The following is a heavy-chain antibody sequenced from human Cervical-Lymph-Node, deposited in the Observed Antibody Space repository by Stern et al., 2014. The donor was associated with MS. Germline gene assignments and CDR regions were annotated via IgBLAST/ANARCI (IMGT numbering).Heavy chain of an antibody. CDR1: GYTFTGYY. V-gene: IGHV1-2*04. J-gene: IGHJ5*02. CDR2: LNPNSGGT. Sequence: VQLVQSGAEVKKPGASVKVSCKASGYTFTGYYMNWVRQAPGQGLEWMGWLNPNSGGTNYAQKFPGWVPMTRDTSISTAYMELSRLRSDDTAVYYCARLVSSGWYNWFDPWGQGTLVTVSS. CDR3: ARLVSSGWYNWFDP. D-gene: IGHD6-19*01.